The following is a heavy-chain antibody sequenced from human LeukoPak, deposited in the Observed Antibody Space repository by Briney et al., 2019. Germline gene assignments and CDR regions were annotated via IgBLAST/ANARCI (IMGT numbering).Heavy chain of an antibody. CDR2: AYYSGVN. D-gene: IGHD4-23*01. V-gene: IGHV4-38-2*02. J-gene: IGHJ4*02. CDR3: GFDY. Sequence: SETLSLTCTVSGYSISSGYYWGWIRQPPGKGLEWIGYAYYSGVNNYNPSLKSRVTLSLDTSKNQFSLRFYCARDDLDNGGDSGFDYWGQGILVTVSS. CDR1: GYSISSGYY.